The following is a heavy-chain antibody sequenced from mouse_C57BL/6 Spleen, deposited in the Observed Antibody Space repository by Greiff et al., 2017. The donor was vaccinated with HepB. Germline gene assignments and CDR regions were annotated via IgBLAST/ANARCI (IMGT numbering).Heavy chain of an antibody. CDR1: GYTFTSYW. J-gene: IGHJ3*01. Sequence: VQLQQSGAELVMPGASVKLSYKASGYTFTSYWMHWVKQRPGQGLEWIGEIDPSDSYTNYNQKFKGKSTLTVDKSSSTAYMQLSSLTSEDSAVYYCARGGAYWSQGTLVTVSA. V-gene: IGHV1-69*01. CDR3: ARGGAY. CDR2: IDPSDSYT.